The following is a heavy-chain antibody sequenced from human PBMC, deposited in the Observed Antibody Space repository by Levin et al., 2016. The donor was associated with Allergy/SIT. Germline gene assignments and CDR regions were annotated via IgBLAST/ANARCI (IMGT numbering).Heavy chain of an antibody. CDR2: INAGNGNT. CDR3: ARDQLVVVPAASCGFDP. D-gene: IGHD2-2*01. V-gene: IGHV1-3*01. J-gene: IGHJ5*02. Sequence: WVRQAPGQRLEWMGWINAGNGNTKYSQKFQGRVTITRDTSASTAYMELSSLRSEDTAVYYCARDQLVVVPAASCGFDPWGQGTLVTVSS.